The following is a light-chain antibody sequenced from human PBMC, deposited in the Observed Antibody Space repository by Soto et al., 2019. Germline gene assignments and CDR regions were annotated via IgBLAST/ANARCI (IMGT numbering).Light chain of an antibody. Sequence: LAQQRSAYGTSGHLVTLSCTENSSDVGGYNYVSWYQQHPGKAPKLMIYEVSKRPSGVPDRFSGSKSGNTASLTVSGLQAEDEADYYCCSFAGSVYVLGTGTKVTVL. J-gene: IGLJ1*01. CDR1: SSDVGGYNY. CDR3: CSFAGSVYV. CDR2: EVS. V-gene: IGLV2-8*01.